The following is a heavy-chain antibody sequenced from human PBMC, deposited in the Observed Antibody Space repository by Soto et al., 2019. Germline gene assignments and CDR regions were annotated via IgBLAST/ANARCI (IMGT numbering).Heavy chain of an antibody. CDR2: ISYSGNT. J-gene: IGHJ4*02. V-gene: IGHV4-59*01. CDR3: ARAPMVLSRSYFDS. D-gene: IGHD2-8*01. CDR1: GFTFSNAW. Sequence: VQLVESGGGLVQPGGSLRLSCAASGFTFSNAWMNWVRQAPGKGLEWIGYISYSGNTNYNPSLKSRVSISVDTSKNQLSLNLTSVTAADTAVYYCARAPMVLSRSYFDSWGQGTPVTVSS.